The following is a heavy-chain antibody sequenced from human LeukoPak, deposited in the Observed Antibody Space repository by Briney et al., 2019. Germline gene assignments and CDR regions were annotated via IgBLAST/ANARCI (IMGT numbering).Heavy chain of an antibody. J-gene: IGHJ4*02. Sequence: GGSLRLSCAASEFIFSGYWMNWVRQAPGKGLEWVANIKQDGSEEQYVDSVRGRFTISRDNAKNSLYLQMNSLRVEDTAVYYCARDGFVGAADYWGQGTPVTVSS. CDR2: IKQDGSEE. V-gene: IGHV3-7*01. D-gene: IGHD6-13*01. CDR1: EFIFSGYW. CDR3: ARDGFVGAADY.